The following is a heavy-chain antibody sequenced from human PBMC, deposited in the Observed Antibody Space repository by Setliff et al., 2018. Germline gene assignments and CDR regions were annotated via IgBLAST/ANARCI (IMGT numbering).Heavy chain of an antibody. Sequence: SETLSLTCTVSGGSISSYYWSWIRQPPGKGLEWIGYIYYSGSTNYNPSLKSRVTISVDTSENQFSLKLSSVTAADTAVYYCARGGYYNFWSGSSWFDPWGQGTLVTVS. J-gene: IGHJ5*02. CDR2: IYYSGST. V-gene: IGHV4-59*01. D-gene: IGHD3-3*01. CDR1: GGSISSYY. CDR3: ARGGYYNFWSGSSWFDP.